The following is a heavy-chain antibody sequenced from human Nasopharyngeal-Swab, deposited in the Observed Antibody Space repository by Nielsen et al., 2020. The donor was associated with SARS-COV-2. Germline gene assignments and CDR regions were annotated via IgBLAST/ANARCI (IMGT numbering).Heavy chain of an antibody. CDR2: ITPSSDGI. J-gene: IGHJ4*02. D-gene: IGHD1-14*01. Sequence: GESLKISCTASGFTFSSYTMYWVRQAPGKGLEYLSSITPSSDGIYYGDSVKGRFTISRDNARSSLYLQMNSLRDEDTAVYYCARDWLTGNSIEALDIWGQGTPVTVSS. CDR1: GFTFSSYT. CDR3: ARDWLTGNSIEALDI. V-gene: IGHV3-48*02.